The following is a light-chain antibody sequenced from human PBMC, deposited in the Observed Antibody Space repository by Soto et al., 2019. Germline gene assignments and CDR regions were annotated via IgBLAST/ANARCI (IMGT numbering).Light chain of an antibody. CDR1: QSVITY. J-gene: IGKJ4*01. Sequence: ESVLTQSPGTLSLSPGERATLSCRAIQSVITYLVWYQQKPGQAPRLLIYGASSRATGISDRFSGSGSGTDFTLTISRLEPEDVAVYYCQQYGSTPLTFGGGTKVDIK. CDR2: GAS. V-gene: IGKV3-20*01. CDR3: QQYGSTPLT.